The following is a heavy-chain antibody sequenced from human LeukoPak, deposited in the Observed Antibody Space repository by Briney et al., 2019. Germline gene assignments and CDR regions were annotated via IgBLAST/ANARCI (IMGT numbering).Heavy chain of an antibody. Sequence: SETLSLTCTVSGGSISSSTYYCGWIRQPPGKGLEWIGYIYYSGSTNYNPSLKSRVTISVDTSKNQFSLRLSSVTAADTAVYYCARVTGYMTEDYFDYWGQGTLITVSS. CDR3: ARVTGYMTEDYFDY. J-gene: IGHJ4*02. V-gene: IGHV4-61*05. D-gene: IGHD6-13*01. CDR2: IYYSGST. CDR1: GGSISSSTYY.